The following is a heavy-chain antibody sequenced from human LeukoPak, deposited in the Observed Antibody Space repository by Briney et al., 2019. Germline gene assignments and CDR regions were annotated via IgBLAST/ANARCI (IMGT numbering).Heavy chain of an antibody. D-gene: IGHD6-13*01. J-gene: IGHJ4*02. CDR3: AGFSSAGFDY. V-gene: IGHV3-30-3*01. Sequence: GGSLRLSCAASGFTFSSYAMHWVRQAPGKGLEWVAVISYDGSNKYYADSVKGRFTISRDNSKNTLYLQMNSLRAEDTAVYYCAGFSSAGFDYWGQGTLVTVSS. CDR2: ISYDGSNK. CDR1: GFTFSSYA.